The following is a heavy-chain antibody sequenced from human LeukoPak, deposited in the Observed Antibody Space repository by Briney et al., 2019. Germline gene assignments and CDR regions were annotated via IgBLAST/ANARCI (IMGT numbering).Heavy chain of an antibody. CDR1: GGSISSYY. V-gene: IGHV4-59*08. Sequence: PSETLSLTCTVSGGSISSYYWSWIRQPPGKGLEWIGYIYYSGSTNYNPSLKSRVTISVDTSKNQFSLKLTSVTAADTAVYYCARGAGSGSSYRVYNWFDPWGQGTQVTVSS. J-gene: IGHJ5*02. CDR2: IYYSGST. CDR3: ARGAGSGSSYRVYNWFDP. D-gene: IGHD3-10*01.